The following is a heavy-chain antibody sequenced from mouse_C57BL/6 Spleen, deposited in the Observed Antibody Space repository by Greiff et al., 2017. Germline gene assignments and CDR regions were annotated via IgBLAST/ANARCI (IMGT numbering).Heavy chain of an antibody. D-gene: IGHD1-1*01. V-gene: IGHV6-3*01. CDR3: TTPLYYYGSSYWYFDV. Sequence: EVKLMESGGGLVQPGGSMKLSCVASGFTFSNYWMNWVRQSPEKGLEWVAQIRLKSDNYATHYAESVKGRFTISRDDSKSSVYLQMNNLRAEDTGIYYCTTPLYYYGSSYWYFDVWGTGTTVTVSS. CDR2: IRLKSDNYAT. CDR1: GFTFSNYW. J-gene: IGHJ1*03.